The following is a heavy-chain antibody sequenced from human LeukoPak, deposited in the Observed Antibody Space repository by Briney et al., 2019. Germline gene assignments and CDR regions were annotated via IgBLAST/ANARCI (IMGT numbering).Heavy chain of an antibody. CDR1: GYTFTGYY. D-gene: IGHD6-19*01. J-gene: IGHJ5*02. Sequence: GASVKVSCKASGYTFTGYYIHWVRQAPGQGLEWMAWINPNNGDTHYAQKLQGRVTMTRDTSISTAYMDLSSLRSDDTAVYYCARWVASPSTGWFDPWGQGTLVTVSS. CDR3: ARWVASPSTGWFDP. V-gene: IGHV1-2*02. CDR2: INPNNGDT.